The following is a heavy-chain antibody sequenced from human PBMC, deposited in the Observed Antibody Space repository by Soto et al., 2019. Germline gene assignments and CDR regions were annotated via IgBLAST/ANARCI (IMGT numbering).Heavy chain of an antibody. V-gene: IGHV4-59*01. CDR1: GGSTSSYY. CDR2: IYYSGST. J-gene: IGHJ4*02. CDR3: ARAYGDYVVDY. D-gene: IGHD4-17*01. Sequence: SETLSLTCTVSGGSTSSYYWSWIRQPPGKGLEWIGYIYYSGSTNYNPSLKSRVTISVDTSKNQFSLKLSSVTAADTAVYYCARAYGDYVVDYWGQGTLVTLSS.